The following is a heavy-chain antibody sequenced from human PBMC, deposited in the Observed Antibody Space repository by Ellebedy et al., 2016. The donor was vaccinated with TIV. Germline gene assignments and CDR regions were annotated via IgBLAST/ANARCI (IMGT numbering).Heavy chain of an antibody. V-gene: IGHV3-74*01. D-gene: IGHD1-14*01. J-gene: IGHJ4*02. CDR3: GRDGPDAGPQVDY. CDR1: GFTLSNYW. CDR2: ITSDGSRT. Sequence: GESLKISCAASGFTLSNYWMNWVRQAPGKGLVWVSRITSDGSRTTYADSVKGRFTISRDAAKNTLYLQMNSLRVEDTAVYYCGRDGPDAGPQVDYWGQGTLVTVSS.